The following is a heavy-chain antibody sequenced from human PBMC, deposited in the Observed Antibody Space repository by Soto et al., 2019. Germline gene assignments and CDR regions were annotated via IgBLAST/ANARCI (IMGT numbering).Heavy chain of an antibody. CDR1: GGSISSGGYY. J-gene: IGHJ4*02. Sequence: QVQLQESGPGLVKPSQTLSLTCTVSGGSISSGGYYWSSIRQHPGKGLGWVGYIYYSGSTYYTPSLKSRVTISVDASKNQFSLKLSSVTAADTAVYYCARVNWEYGGNSGPLFDYWGQGTLVTVSS. CDR2: IYYSGST. D-gene: IGHD2-21*02. V-gene: IGHV4-31*03. CDR3: ARVNWEYGGNSGPLFDY.